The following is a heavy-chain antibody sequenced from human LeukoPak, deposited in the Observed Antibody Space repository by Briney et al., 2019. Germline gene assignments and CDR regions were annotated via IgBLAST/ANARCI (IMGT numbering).Heavy chain of an antibody. CDR3: AKALAINYYGSGSYDDAFDI. Sequence: TGGSLRLSCAASGFTFSDYYMSWIRQAPGKGLEWVSYISSSGSTIYYADSVKGRFTISRDNSKNTLYLQMNSLRAEDTAVYYCAKALAINYYGSGSYDDAFDIWGQGTMVTVSS. D-gene: IGHD3-10*01. J-gene: IGHJ3*02. CDR2: ISSSGSTI. CDR1: GFTFSDYY. V-gene: IGHV3-11*01.